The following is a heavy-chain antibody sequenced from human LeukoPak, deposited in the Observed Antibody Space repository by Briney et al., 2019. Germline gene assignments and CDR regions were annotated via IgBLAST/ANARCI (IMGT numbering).Heavy chain of an antibody. CDR1: GGSFSGYY. CDR2: INHSGST. Sequence: NTSETLSLTCAVYGGSFSGYYWSWIRQPPGKGLEWIGEINHSGSTNYNPSLKSRVTISVDTSKNQFSLKLSSVTAADTAVYYCARYHGPKDGWYFDLWGRGTLVTVSS. V-gene: IGHV4-34*01. D-gene: IGHD2-2*01. J-gene: IGHJ2*01. CDR3: ARYHGPKDGWYFDL.